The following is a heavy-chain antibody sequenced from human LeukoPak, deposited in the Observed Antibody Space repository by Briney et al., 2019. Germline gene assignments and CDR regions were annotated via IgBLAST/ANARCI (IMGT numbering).Heavy chain of an antibody. CDR2: VSSRGAT. V-gene: IGHV4-59*01. Sequence: SETLSLTCNVSGASISDYYWSWIRQSPTRGLEWIGYVSSRGATNNNPSLKSRGTTSAHTSENQLSLKLTSVTPADTAVYYCARAQKTMLSRAVYFFDFWGQGLLVTVSS. J-gene: IGHJ4*02. CDR3: ARAQKTMLSRAVYFFDF. D-gene: IGHD2-2*01. CDR1: GASISDYY.